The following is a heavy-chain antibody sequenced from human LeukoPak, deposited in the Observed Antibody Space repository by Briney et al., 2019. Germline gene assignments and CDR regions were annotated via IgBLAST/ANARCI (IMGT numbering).Heavy chain of an antibody. CDR2: INPSGGST. V-gene: IGHV1-46*01. Sequence: ASVKVSCKASGYTFTSYYTHWVRQAPGQGLEWMGIINPSGGSTSYAQKFQGRVTMTRDMSTSTVYMELSSLRSEDTAVYYCARVGYSPSTGLSQRHFQHWGQGTLVTVSS. CDR3: ARVGYSPSTGLSQRHFQH. J-gene: IGHJ1*01. D-gene: IGHD4-23*01. CDR1: GYTFTSYY.